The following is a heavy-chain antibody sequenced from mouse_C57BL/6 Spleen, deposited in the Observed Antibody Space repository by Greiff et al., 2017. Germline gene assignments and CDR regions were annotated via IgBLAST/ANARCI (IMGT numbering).Heavy chain of an antibody. CDR1: GYTFTSYD. CDR2: IYPRDGST. V-gene: IGHV1-85*01. D-gene: IGHD2-4*01. CDR3: ARCGHYYDNPYYFAY. Sequence: VQLMESGPELVKPGASVKLSCKASGYTFTSYDIDWVKQRPGQGLEWIGWIYPRDGSTKYNEKFKGKATLTGNTSSSTAYMELHSLTSEDSAVYYCARCGHYYDNPYYFAYWGQGTTLTVSA. J-gene: IGHJ2*01.